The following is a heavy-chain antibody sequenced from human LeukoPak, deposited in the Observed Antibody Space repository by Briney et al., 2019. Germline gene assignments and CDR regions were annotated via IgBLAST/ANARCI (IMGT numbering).Heavy chain of an antibody. CDR1: GFTFSSYA. CDR2: ISVSGGNT. Sequence: GRSLRLSCAASGFTFSSYAMSWVRQAPGKGLEWVSTISVSGGNTYYADSVKGRFAISRDNSKNTLYLQMNSLRVEDTAVYYCAKDVTPDCSTTSCYPFDFWGQGTLVTVSS. D-gene: IGHD2-2*01. V-gene: IGHV3-23*01. J-gene: IGHJ4*02. CDR3: AKDVTPDCSTTSCYPFDF.